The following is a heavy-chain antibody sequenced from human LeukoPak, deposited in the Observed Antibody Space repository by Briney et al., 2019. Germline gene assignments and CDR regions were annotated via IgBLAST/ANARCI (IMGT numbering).Heavy chain of an antibody. CDR3: AREPDYGDYLGAYYYYYYMDV. CDR2: IKQDGSEK. Sequence: GGSLRLSCAASGFTFSSYWMSWVRQAPGKGLEWVANIKQDGSEKYYVDSVKGRFTISRDNAKNSLYLQMNSLRAEDTAVYYCAREPDYGDYLGAYYYYYYMDVWGKGTTVTVSS. J-gene: IGHJ6*03. D-gene: IGHD4-17*01. V-gene: IGHV3-7*01. CDR1: GFTFSSYW.